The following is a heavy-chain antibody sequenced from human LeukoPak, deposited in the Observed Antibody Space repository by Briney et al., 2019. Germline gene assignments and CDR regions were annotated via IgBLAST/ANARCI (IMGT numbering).Heavy chain of an antibody. J-gene: IGHJ4*02. CDR2: IIPIFGTA. CDR3: ARSTLGTYYYDSSGYYPFDY. Sequence: SVKVSCKASGGTFSSYAISCVRQAPGQGLEWMGGIIPIFGTANYAQKFQGRVTITADESTSTAYMELSSLRSEDTAVYYCARSTLGTYYYDSSGYYPFDYWGQGTLVTVSS. D-gene: IGHD3-22*01. CDR1: GGTFSSYA. V-gene: IGHV1-69*13.